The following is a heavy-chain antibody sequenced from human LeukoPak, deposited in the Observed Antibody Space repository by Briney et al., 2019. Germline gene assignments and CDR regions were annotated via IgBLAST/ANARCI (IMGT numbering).Heavy chain of an antibody. J-gene: IGHJ5*02. CDR3: ARVPCTSASCVNWFDP. CDR1: GYTFTSYD. CDR2: INPNRGDT. Sequence: ASVKVSCKASGYTFTSYDIHWVRQATGQGLEWMGRINPNRGDTGYAQKFQGRVTMTRDTSVSTAYMELRSLRSDDTAVYYCARVPCTSASCVNWFDPWGQGTLVTVSS. D-gene: IGHD2-2*01. V-gene: IGHV1-8*01.